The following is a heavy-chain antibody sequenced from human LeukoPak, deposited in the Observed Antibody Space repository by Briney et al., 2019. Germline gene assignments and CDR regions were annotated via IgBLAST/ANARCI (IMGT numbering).Heavy chain of an antibody. D-gene: IGHD3-22*01. CDR3: ASLKNYYDSSGYLVTDAFDI. CDR2: INAGNGNT. V-gene: IGHV1-3*03. J-gene: IGHJ3*02. CDR1: GYAFTSYA. Sequence: PRASVKVSCKASGYAFTSYAMHWVRQAPGQRLEWMGWINAGNGNTKYSQEFQGRVTITRDTSASTAYMELSSLRFEDTAVYYCASLKNYYDSSGYLVTDAFDIWGQGTMVTVSS.